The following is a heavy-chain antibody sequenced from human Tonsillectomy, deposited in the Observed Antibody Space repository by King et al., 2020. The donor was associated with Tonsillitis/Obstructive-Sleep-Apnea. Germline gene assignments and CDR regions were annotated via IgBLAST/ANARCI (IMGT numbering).Heavy chain of an antibody. J-gene: IGHJ4*02. CDR1: GYTSTSYD. CDR3: ARDRTSGRYYVY. CDR2: INPNSANA. V-gene: IGHV1-8*01. D-gene: IGHD2-8*02. Sequence: VQLVESGAEVKKPGASVKVSCKASGYTSTSYDINWVRQATGQGLEWMGWINPNSANAGYAQKFHGRVTMTRNTSTSTVYLELSSLRSEDTAVYYCARDRTSGRYYVYWGQGTLVTVSS.